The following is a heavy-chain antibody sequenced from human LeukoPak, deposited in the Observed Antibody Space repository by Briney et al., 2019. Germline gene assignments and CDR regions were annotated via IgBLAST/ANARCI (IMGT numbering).Heavy chain of an antibody. D-gene: IGHD2/OR15-2a*01. CDR3: AREGSGLGPILG. CDR1: GGSFSGYY. CDR2: INPSGGI. J-gene: IGHJ4*02. Sequence: PSETLSLTCAVSGGSFSGYYWNWIRQPPGNGLEWIGEINPSGGINYNPSLKSRVTISVDTSKNQFSLKLSSVTAADTAVYYCAREGSGLGPILGWGQGTLVTVSS. V-gene: IGHV4-34*01.